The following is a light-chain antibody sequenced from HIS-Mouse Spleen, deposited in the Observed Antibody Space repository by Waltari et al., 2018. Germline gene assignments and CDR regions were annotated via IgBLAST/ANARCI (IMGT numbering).Light chain of an antibody. J-gene: IGLJ3*02. CDR2: KDS. CDR3: QSADSSGTYWV. Sequence: SYELTQPPSVSVSPGQTARITCSGDALPKQYAYWYQQKPGQAPGLVIYKDSERPSGFPERFSGSSSGTTVTLTISGVQAEDEADYYCQSADSSGTYWVFGGGTKLTVL. CDR1: ALPKQY. V-gene: IGLV3-25*03.